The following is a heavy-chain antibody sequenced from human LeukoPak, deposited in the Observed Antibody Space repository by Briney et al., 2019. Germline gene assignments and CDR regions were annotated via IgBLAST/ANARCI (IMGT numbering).Heavy chain of an antibody. CDR1: GYTFTSYN. V-gene: IGHV1-8*01. CDR2: MNPNSGNT. D-gene: IGHD6-13*01. Sequence: ASVKVSCKASGYTFTSYNINWVRQATGQGLEWMGWMNPNSGNTGYAQKFQGRVTMTRNTSIRTAYMELSSLRSEDTAVYYCARPGGYRSSYSFDYWGQGTLVTVSS. CDR3: ARPGGYRSSYSFDY. J-gene: IGHJ4*02.